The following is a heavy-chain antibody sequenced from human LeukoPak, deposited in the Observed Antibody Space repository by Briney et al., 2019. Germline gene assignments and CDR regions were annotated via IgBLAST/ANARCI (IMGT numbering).Heavy chain of an antibody. V-gene: IGHV1-18*01. J-gene: IGHJ6*02. CDR2: ISAYNGNT. Sequence: ASVKVSCKASGYTFTSYGISWVRQAPGQGLEWMGWISAYNGNTNYAQKLQGRVTMTTDTSTSTAYMELRSLRSDDTAVYYCARDRRIVGATDVYYYGMDVWGQGTTVTVSS. CDR1: GYTFTSYG. D-gene: IGHD1-26*01. CDR3: ARDRRIVGATDVYYYGMDV.